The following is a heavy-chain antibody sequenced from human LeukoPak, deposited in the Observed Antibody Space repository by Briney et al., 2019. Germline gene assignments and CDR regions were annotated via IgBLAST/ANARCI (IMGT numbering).Heavy chain of an antibody. V-gene: IGHV3-21*01. CDR2: ISSSSSYI. Sequence: PGGSLRLSCAASGFTFSSYSMNWVRQAPGKGLEWVSSISSSSSYIYYADSVKGRFTTSRDNAKNSLYLQMNSLRAEDTAVYYCARDARYYYDSSGYIDYWGQGTLVTVSS. J-gene: IGHJ4*02. CDR3: ARDARYYYDSSGYIDY. D-gene: IGHD3-22*01. CDR1: GFTFSSYS.